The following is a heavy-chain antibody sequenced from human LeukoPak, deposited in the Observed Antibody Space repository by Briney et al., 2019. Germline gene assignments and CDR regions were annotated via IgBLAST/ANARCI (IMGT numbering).Heavy chain of an antibody. CDR2: IVVGSGNT. D-gene: IGHD6-19*01. J-gene: IGHJ4*02. Sequence: ASVKVSCKASGFTFTSSAMQWVRQARGQRLEWTGWIVVGSGNTNYAQKFQERVTITRDMSTSTAYMELSSLRSEDTAVYYCAADQGSGWYPPVDWGQGTLVTVSS. CDR3: AADQGSGWYPPVD. CDR1: GFTFTSSA. V-gene: IGHV1-58*02.